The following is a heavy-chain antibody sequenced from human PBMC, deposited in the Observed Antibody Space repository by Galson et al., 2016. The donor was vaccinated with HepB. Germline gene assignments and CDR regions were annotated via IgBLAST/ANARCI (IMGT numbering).Heavy chain of an antibody. CDR3: ARDWGALDSTSWVYDY. Sequence: SLRLSCAASGFTFNEYYMSWIRQAPGKGLRWVSYISNNGGCTSYTDSVQGRFSISRDNAKNSLYLQMNSLTAEDTAVYFCARDWGALDSTSWVYDYWGQGTLVTASS. V-gene: IGHV3-11*06. CDR2: ISNNGGCT. J-gene: IGHJ4*02. CDR1: GFTFNEYY. D-gene: IGHD2-2*01.